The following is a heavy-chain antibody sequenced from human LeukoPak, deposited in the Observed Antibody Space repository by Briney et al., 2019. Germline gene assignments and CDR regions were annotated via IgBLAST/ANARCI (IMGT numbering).Heavy chain of an antibody. V-gene: IGHV3-7*01. D-gene: IGHD6-6*01. Sequence: PGGSLRLSCVASGFTFSNYWMNWVRQAPGKGLEWVANIKPDGGEQYYADSVKGRFTISRDNSKNTLYLQMNSLRAEDTAVYYCARVLGSSGNWFDPWGQGTLVTVSS. CDR3: ARVLGSSGNWFDP. J-gene: IGHJ5*02. CDR1: GFTFSNYW. CDR2: IKPDGGEQ.